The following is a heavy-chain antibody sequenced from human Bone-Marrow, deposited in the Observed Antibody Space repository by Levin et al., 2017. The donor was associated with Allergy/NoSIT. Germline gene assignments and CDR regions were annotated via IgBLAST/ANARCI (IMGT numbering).Heavy chain of an antibody. CDR3: ARGASLYSGWYGSPPRGCFDY. CDR1: GDSVSSNSAA. V-gene: IGHV6-1*01. Sequence: SQTLSLTCAISGDSVSSNSAAWNWIRQSPSRGLEWLGRTYYRSKWYNDYAVSVKSRITINPDTSKNQFSLQLNSVTPEDTAVYYCARGASLYSGWYGSPPRGCFDYWGQGTLVTVSS. CDR2: TYYRSKWYN. J-gene: IGHJ4*02. D-gene: IGHD6-19*01.